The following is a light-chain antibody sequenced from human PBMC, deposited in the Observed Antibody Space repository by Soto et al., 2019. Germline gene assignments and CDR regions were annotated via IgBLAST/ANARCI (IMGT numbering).Light chain of an antibody. CDR3: QQLNSYPLT. Sequence: DIQLTQSPSFLSASVGDKVTITCRASQAISSSLAWYQQNPGKAPKLLIYGASTLQSGVPSRFSGSGSGTEFTLTIGSLQPEDFATYYCQQLNSYPLTFGGGAKVEMK. CDR1: QAISSS. CDR2: GAS. V-gene: IGKV1-9*01. J-gene: IGKJ4*01.